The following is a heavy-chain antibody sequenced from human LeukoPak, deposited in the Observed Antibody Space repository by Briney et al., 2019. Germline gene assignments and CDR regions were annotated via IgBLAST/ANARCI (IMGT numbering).Heavy chain of an antibody. CDR3: ARDSGGCIGTSRYLRFDP. Sequence: ASVKVSCKASGGTFSSYAISWVRQAPGQGLEWMGRIIPILGIANYAQKFQGRVTITADKSTSTAYMELSSLRSEDTAVYYCARDSGGCIGTSRYLRFDPWGQGTLVTVSS. D-gene: IGHD2-2*01. J-gene: IGHJ5*02. CDR1: GGTFSSYA. CDR2: IIPILGIA. V-gene: IGHV1-69*04.